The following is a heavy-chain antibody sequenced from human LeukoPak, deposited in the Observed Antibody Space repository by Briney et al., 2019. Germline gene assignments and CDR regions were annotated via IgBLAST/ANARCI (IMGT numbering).Heavy chain of an antibody. CDR1: GFTFTSYA. Sequence: GGSLRHSCAASGFTFTSYAMHWVRQAPGKGLEYVSAISSNGGSTYYANSVKGRFTISRDNSKNTLYLQMGSLRAEDMAVYYCARAVHYDSSGYGYWGQGTLVTVSS. V-gene: IGHV3-64*01. D-gene: IGHD3-22*01. J-gene: IGHJ4*02. CDR2: ISSNGGST. CDR3: ARAVHYDSSGYGY.